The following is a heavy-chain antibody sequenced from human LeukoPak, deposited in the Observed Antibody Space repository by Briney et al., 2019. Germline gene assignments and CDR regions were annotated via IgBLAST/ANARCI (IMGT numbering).Heavy chain of an antibody. CDR2: INHSGST. J-gene: IGHJ5*02. D-gene: IGHD3-16*02. CDR3: ARARRYYDYVWGSYRPYNWFDP. V-gene: IGHV4-34*01. CDR1: GGSFSGYY. Sequence: SETLSLTCAVYGGSFSGYYWSWIRQPPGKGLEWIGEINHSGSTNYNPSLKSRVTISVDTSKNQFSLKLSSVTAADTAVYYCARARRYYDYVWGSYRPYNWFDPWGQGTLVTVSS.